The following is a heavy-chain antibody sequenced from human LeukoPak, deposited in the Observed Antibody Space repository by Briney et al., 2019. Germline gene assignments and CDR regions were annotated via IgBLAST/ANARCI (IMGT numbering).Heavy chain of an antibody. Sequence: SETLSLTCAVSGDSVGSSNWWTWVRQPPGKGLEWIGEINLRGSTNYNPSLKSRVTISLDEPKNQFSLKLNSVTAADTAVYYCARAGIGWNPADSWGQGILVTVSS. V-gene: IGHV4-4*02. J-gene: IGHJ4*02. CDR3: ARAGIGWNPADS. CDR2: INLRGST. D-gene: IGHD1-1*01. CDR1: GDSVGSSNW.